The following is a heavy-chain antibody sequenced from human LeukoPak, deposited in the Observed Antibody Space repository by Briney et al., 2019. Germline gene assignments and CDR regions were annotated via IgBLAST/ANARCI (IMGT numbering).Heavy chain of an antibody. J-gene: IGHJ6*03. V-gene: IGHV3-11*01. CDR1: GFTFSDYY. Sequence: GGSLRLSCAASGFTFSDYYMSWIRQAPGKGLEWVSYISSSGSTIYYADSVKGRFTISRDNSKNTLYLQMNSLRAEDTAVYYCAKVPPPSPPDYMDVWGKGTTVTVSS. CDR2: ISSSGSTI. CDR3: AKVPPPSPPDYMDV.